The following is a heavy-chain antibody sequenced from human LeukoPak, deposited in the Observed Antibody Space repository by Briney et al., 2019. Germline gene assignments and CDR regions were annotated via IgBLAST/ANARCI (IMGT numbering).Heavy chain of an antibody. J-gene: IGHJ5*02. D-gene: IGHD6-13*01. CDR3: ARGGGEQQLAWFDP. CDR2: IYSVGTT. V-gene: IGHV3-53*01. Sequence: GGSLRLSCAASGFTFSSYAMSWVRQAPGKGLEWVSVIYSVGTTYYADSVRGRFTISRDNSKNTLYLQMNSLRAEDTAVYYCARGGGEQQLAWFDPWGQGTLVTVSS. CDR1: GFTFSSYA.